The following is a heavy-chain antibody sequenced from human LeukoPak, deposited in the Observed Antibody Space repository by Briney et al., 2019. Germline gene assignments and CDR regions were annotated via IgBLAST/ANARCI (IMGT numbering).Heavy chain of an antibody. CDR2: IYNSGSTNYNPS. CDR1: GGSTTTYY. V-gene: IGHV4-59*12. D-gene: IGHD2-21*01. Sequence: SETLSLTCAVSGGSTTTYYWSWIRQPPGKGLEWIAYIYNSGSTNYNPSNYNPSLKSRVTISIDTSKNQFSLKLSSVTAADTAVYYCARTSILWWLRGYFDYWGQGTLVTVSS. J-gene: IGHJ4*02. CDR3: ARTSILWWLRGYFDY.